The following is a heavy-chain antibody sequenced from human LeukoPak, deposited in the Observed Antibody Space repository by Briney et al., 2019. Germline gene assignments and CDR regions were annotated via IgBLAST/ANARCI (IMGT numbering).Heavy chain of an antibody. CDR3: ARAGLPSVYYSYGIDV. Sequence: ASVTVSFTASGGTFSSYAISWGRQAPGQGLEWMGGSIPIFDTANYAQKFQGRVTITADESTTTAYMELSSLRSQDPAVYYCARAGLPSVYYSYGIDVWGRGTSVTVSS. V-gene: IGHV1-69*01. J-gene: IGHJ6*02. CDR2: SIPIFDTA. CDR1: GGTFSSYA.